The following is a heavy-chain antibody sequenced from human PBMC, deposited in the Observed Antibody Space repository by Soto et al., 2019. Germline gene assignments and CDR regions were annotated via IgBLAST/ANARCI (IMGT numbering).Heavy chain of an antibody. CDR2: ISYDGSSK. Sequence: QVQLVESGGGVVKPGRSLRLSCAASGFTFSTYAMHWVRQAPGKGLEWVAVISYDGSSKYYADSVKGRFTISRDNSKNTLYLQMNSLRPEDTAVYYCAKGFYRTGWLGNAYWGQGTLVTVSS. J-gene: IGHJ4*02. D-gene: IGHD6-19*01. V-gene: IGHV3-30*18. CDR3: AKGFYRTGWLGNAY. CDR1: GFTFSTYA.